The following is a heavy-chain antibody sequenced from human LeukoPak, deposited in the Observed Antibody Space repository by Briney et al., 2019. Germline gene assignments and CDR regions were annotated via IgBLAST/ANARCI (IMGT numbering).Heavy chain of an antibody. CDR3: ARADVTMVRGVETNFDY. D-gene: IGHD3-10*01. CDR2: INPSGGST. J-gene: IGHJ4*02. CDR1: GYTFTSYY. Sequence: VASVKVSWKASGYTFTSYYMHWVRQAPGQGLEWMGIINPSGGSTSYAQKFQGRVTMTRDTSTSTVYMELSSLRSEDTAVYYCARADVTMVRGVETNFDYWGQGTLVTVSS. V-gene: IGHV1-46*01.